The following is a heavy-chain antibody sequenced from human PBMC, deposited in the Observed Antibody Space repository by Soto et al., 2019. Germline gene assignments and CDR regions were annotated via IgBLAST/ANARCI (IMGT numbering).Heavy chain of an antibody. CDR1: GFSLSTSGMC. CDR3: ARENRIAPPPDWYMDV. Sequence: ESGPTLVNPTQTLTLTCTFSGFSLSTSGMCVSWIRQPPGKALEWLARIDWDDDKYYSTSLKTRLTISKDTSNNQVVLTMTNMDPVDTATYYCARENRIAPPPDWYMDVWGKGTTVTVSS. CDR2: IDWDDDK. J-gene: IGHJ6*03. V-gene: IGHV2-70*11. D-gene: IGHD3-9*01.